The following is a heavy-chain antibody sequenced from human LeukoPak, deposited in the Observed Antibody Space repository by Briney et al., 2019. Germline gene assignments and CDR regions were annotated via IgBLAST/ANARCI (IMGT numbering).Heavy chain of an antibody. J-gene: IGHJ4*02. CDR1: GYTFTGYY. D-gene: IGHD2-2*02. CDR3: ARARGNTDFDY. Sequence: ASVKVSCKASGYTFTGYYMHWVRQAPGQGLEWMGIISPSGGGTSYAQKYQGRVTMTSDTSTSTVYMELSSLRSEDTAVYYCARARGNTDFDYWGQGTLVTVSS. CDR2: ISPSGGGT. V-gene: IGHV1-46*01.